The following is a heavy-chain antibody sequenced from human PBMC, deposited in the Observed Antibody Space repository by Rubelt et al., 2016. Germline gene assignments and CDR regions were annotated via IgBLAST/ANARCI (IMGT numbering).Heavy chain of an antibody. V-gene: IGHV3-23*01. J-gene: IGHJ5*02. CDR2: ISASGANT. CDR1: GFTFSDYA. D-gene: IGHD6-19*01. Sequence: EVQLLDSGGGFVQPGGSLRLSCAASGFTFSDYAMSWVRQAPGKGLEWASSISASGANTYYADSAKGRFTISRDNSKNTRYLQMNSLRAEDTAVYYCAKRSGWPTLGAWGQGTLVTVSS. CDR3: AKRSGWPTLGA.